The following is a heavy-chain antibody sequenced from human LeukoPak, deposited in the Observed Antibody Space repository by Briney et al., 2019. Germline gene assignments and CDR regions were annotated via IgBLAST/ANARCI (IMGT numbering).Heavy chain of an antibody. J-gene: IGHJ4*02. CDR1: VGTFSRYA. CDR3: ARDRPYTGGWRGFDY. CDR2: VIPMFGIA. Sequence: SVKVSCKASVGTFSRYAISWVRQAPGQGLEWMGGVIPMFGIANYAQKFQGRVTITADESTSTAYMELSSLRSEDTAVYYCARDRPYTGGWRGFDYWGQGALVTVSS. D-gene: IGHD6-19*01. V-gene: IGHV1-69*13.